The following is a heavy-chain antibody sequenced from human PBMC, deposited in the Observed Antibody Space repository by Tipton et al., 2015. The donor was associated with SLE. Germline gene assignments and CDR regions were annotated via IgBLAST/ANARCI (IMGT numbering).Heavy chain of an antibody. J-gene: IGHJ4*01. CDR3: ARGGPWTVGGSYKYYSDF. CDR1: GYTFTNYG. V-gene: IGHV1-18*01. Sequence: QVQLVQSGAEVEKPGASVKVSCKASGYTFTNYGLSWVRQAPGEGLEWMGWINPNNGHTNYAQGLQDRVTLTTATSTKTGYMERRGLRSDDTAVYYGARGGPWTVGGSYKYYSDFWGHGTLVTVSS. CDR2: INPNNGHT. D-gene: IGHD1-26*01.